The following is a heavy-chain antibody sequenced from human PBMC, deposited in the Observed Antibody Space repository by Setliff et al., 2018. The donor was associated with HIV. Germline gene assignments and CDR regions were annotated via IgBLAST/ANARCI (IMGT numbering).Heavy chain of an antibody. Sequence: GSLRLSCAASGFPFSNYAMTWVRQAPGKGLEWVSTVAGNAVNTYHADSVKGRFAISRDNAKNSLNLEMNSLRAEDTALYYCAKDFHDCGDASWFDPWGQGTLVTVSS. J-gene: IGHJ5*02. CDR3: AKDFHDCGDASWFDP. V-gene: IGHV3-23*01. D-gene: IGHD4-17*01. CDR2: VAGNAVNT. CDR1: GFPFSNYA.